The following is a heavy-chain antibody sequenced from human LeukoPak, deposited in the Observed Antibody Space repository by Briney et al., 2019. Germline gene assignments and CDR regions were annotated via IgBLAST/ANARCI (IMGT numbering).Heavy chain of an antibody. D-gene: IGHD2-2*01. CDR3: ARGAPASPQGVIDY. J-gene: IGHJ4*02. CDR1: GFTFSSYE. Sequence: PGGSLRLSCAASGFTFSSYEMNWVRQAPGKGLEWVSYISSSGSTIYYADSVKGRFTISRDNAKNSLYLQMNSLRAEDTAVYYCARGAPASPQGVIDYWGQGTLVSVSS. V-gene: IGHV3-48*03. CDR2: ISSSGSTI.